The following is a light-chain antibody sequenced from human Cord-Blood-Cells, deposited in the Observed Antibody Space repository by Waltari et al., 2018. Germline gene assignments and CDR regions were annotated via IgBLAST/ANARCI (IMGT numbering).Light chain of an antibody. CDR3: QSADSSGTYVV. Sequence: SYELTQPPPGSVSPGQTARITCSGDAFPKQYAYWYQQKPGQAPVLVLYKDSKRPSGIPERFSGSSSGTTVTLTISGVQAEDEADYYCQSADSSGTYVVFGGGTKLTVL. J-gene: IGLJ2*01. CDR1: AFPKQY. CDR2: KDS. V-gene: IGLV3-25*03.